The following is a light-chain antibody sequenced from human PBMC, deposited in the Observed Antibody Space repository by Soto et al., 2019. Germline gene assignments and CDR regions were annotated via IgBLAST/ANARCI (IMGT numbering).Light chain of an antibody. V-gene: IGKV2-28*01. J-gene: IGKJ3*01. Sequence: DIVMTQSPLSLPVTPGEPASISCRSSQSLLHSNGYNYLDWYLQKPGQSPQPLIYLGSNRASGVPDRFSGSGSGTDFTLKISRVEAEDVGVYYCMQALQTHTFGPGTKVDIK. CDR3: MQALQTHT. CDR1: QSLLHSNGYNY. CDR2: LGS.